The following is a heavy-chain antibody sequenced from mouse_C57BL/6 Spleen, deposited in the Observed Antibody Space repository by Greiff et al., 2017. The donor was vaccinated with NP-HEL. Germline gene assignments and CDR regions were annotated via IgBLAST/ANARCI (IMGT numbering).Heavy chain of an antibody. V-gene: IGHV1-64*01. CDR2: IHPNSGST. D-gene: IGHD2-4*01. Sequence: QVQLQQPGAELVKPGASVKLSCKASGYTFTSYWMHWVKQRPGQGLEWIGMIHPNSGSTNYNEKFKSKATLTVDKSSSTAYMQLSSLTSEDSAVYYCARYHDYDYFDYWGQGTTLTVSS. CDR1: GYTFTSYW. CDR3: ARYHDYDYFDY. J-gene: IGHJ2*01.